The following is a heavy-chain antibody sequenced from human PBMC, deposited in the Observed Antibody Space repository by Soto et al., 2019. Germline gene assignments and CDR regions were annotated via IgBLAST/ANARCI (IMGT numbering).Heavy chain of an antibody. J-gene: IGHJ5*02. CDR1: GFTFSDFA. V-gene: IGHV3-23*01. CDR3: ARSVLLGIGAAGS. D-gene: IGHD6-25*01. Sequence: EVQVLESGGGLVQPGGSLRLSCAATGFTFSDFAMSWVRQAPGKGLEWVSRIYGGGNGPHYADSVKGRFTISRDNSEKILFLQMNKMRAEDTAVYFCARSVLLGIGAAGSWGQGIRVTVSS. CDR2: IYGGGNGP.